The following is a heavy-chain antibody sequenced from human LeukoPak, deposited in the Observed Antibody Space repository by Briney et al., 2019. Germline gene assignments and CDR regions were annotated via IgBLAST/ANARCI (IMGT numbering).Heavy chain of an antibody. CDR1: GYTFTGYY. CDR2: INPNSGGT. V-gene: IGHV1-2*06. CDR3: ARVKYYYDSSGYYFIDY. J-gene: IGHJ4*02. D-gene: IGHD3-22*01. Sequence: ASVKVSCKASGYTFTGYYMHWVRQAPGQGLEWMGRINPNSGGTNYAQKFQGRVTMTRDTSISTAYVELSRLRSDDTAVYYCARVKYYYDSSGYYFIDYWGQGTLVTVSS.